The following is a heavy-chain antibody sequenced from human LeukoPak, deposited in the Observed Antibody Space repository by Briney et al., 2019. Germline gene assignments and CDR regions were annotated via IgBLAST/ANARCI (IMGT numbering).Heavy chain of an antibody. Sequence: GGSLRLSCAASGFTFSSYAMHWVRQAPGKGLEWVAVISYDGSNKYYADSVKGRFTISRDNSKNTLYLQMNSLRAEDTAVYYCAREPRRWLDYWGQGTLVTVSS. D-gene: IGHD3-22*01. CDR1: GFTFSSYA. CDR2: ISYDGSNK. V-gene: IGHV3-30-3*01. CDR3: AREPRRWLDY. J-gene: IGHJ4*02.